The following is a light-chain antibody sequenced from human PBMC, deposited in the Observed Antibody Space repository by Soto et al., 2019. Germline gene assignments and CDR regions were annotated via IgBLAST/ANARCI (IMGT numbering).Light chain of an antibody. Sequence: QSVLTQPRSVSGSPGQSVTMSCTGTSSDVGAYNYVSWYQQHPGKAPKLMIYDVSKRPSGVPDRFSGSKSGNTASLTISGLQAEDEADYYCCSYGGSYTYVFGTGTKVTV. V-gene: IGLV2-11*01. CDR2: DVS. J-gene: IGLJ1*01. CDR1: SSDVGAYNY. CDR3: CSYGGSYTYV.